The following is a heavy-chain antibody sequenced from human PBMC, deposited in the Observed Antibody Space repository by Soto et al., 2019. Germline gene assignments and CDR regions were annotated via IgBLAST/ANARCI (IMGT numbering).Heavy chain of an antibody. J-gene: IGHJ6*02. CDR1: GGSISSYY. CDR2: IYYSGST. CDR3: ARGQTGCSGGSCFLNYGMDV. D-gene: IGHD2-15*01. Sequence: SETLSLTCTVSGGSISSYYWSWIRQPPGKGLEWIGYIYYSGSTNYNPSLKSRVTISVDTSKNQFSLKLSSVTAADTAVYYCARGQTGCSGGSCFLNYGMDVWGQGTTVTVSS. V-gene: IGHV4-59*01.